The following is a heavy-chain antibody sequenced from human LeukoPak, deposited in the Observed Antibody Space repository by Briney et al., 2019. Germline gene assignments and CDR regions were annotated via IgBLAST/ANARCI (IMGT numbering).Heavy chain of an antibody. V-gene: IGHV3-21*01. D-gene: IGHD2-15*01. CDR1: GFTFSSYS. J-gene: IGHJ3*02. CDR3: ARDGGNDAFDI. Sequence: GGSLRLSCVASGFTFSSYSMNWVRQAPGKGLEWVSSISSSSSYIYYADSVKGRFTISRGNAKNSLYLQMNSLRAEDTAVYYCARDGGNDAFDIWGQGTMVTVSS. CDR2: ISSSSSYI.